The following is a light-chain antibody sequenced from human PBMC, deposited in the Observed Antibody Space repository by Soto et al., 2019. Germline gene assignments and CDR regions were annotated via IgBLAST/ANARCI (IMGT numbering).Light chain of an antibody. Sequence: VLTQSPATLTLSPGERATLSCSASENVRTFVDWYQQKPGQAPRLLIYGASNRATGIPARFSGSGSGTDFTLTISNLEPEDFAVYYCQQHSHWPPWTFGQGTRVEIQ. CDR2: GAS. J-gene: IGKJ1*01. V-gene: IGKV3-11*01. CDR1: ENVRTF. CDR3: QQHSHWPPWT.